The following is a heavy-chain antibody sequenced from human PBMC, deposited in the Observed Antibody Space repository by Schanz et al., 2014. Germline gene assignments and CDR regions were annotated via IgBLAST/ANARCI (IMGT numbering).Heavy chain of an antibody. V-gene: IGHV3-23*01. CDR3: AKDAENTAMITDYFDY. CDR1: GFTFRGYA. Sequence: EVQLLESGGGLVQPGGSLRLSCAASGFTFRGYAMSWVRQAPGRGLEWVSIISGSGGNTYYADAVRGWFTISRDNSKTTVYLQMNSLRAEDTAVYYCAKDAENTAMITDYFDYGGQGTLVTVSS. CDR2: ISGSGGNT. D-gene: IGHD5-18*01. J-gene: IGHJ4*02.